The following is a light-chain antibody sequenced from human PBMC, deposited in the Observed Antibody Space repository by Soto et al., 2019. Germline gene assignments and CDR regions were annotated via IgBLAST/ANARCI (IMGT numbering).Light chain of an antibody. V-gene: IGLV2-14*01. Sequence: QSVLTQPASVSGSPGQSITISCTGTNSDIGGYNYVSWYRHHPGEAPKLMIYGVSNRPSGVSNRFSGSNSDNTASLTISGLLADDEADYYCSSYTTSSTPSYVFGTGTKLTVL. CDR1: NSDIGGYNY. CDR3: SSYTTSSTPSYV. J-gene: IGLJ1*01. CDR2: GVS.